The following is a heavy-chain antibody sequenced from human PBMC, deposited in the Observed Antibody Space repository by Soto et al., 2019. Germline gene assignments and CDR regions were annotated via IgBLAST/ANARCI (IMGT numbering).Heavy chain of an antibody. Sequence: AESLKISCKGSGYSFTSYWISWVRQMPGKGLEWMGRIDPSDSFTDYSPAFQGHVSISVEKSIRTAYLQWNSLKASDTAMYYCSSCPDEHGDAFYYFGMDVGRQRTIVTVCS. CDR1: GYSFTSYW. D-gene: IGHD4-17*01. J-gene: IGHJ6*02. CDR2: IDPSDSFT. CDR3: SSCPDEHGDAFYYFGMDV. V-gene: IGHV5-10-1*01.